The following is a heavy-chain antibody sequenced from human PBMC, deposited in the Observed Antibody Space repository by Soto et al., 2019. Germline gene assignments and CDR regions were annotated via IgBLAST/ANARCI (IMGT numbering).Heavy chain of an antibody. V-gene: IGHV4-39*01. CDR3: ARPARVVAATLPTSYYGMDV. CDR1: GGSISSSSYY. J-gene: IGHJ6*02. D-gene: IGHD2-15*01. CDR2: IYYSGST. Sequence: PSETLSLTCTVSGGSISSSSYYWGWIRQPPGKGLEWIGSIYYSGSTYYNPSLKSRVTISVDTSKNQFSLKLSSVTAADTAVYYCARPARVVAATLPTSYYGMDVWGQGTTVTVSS.